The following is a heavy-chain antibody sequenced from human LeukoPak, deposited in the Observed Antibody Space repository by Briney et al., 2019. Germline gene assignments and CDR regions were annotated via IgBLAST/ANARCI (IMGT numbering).Heavy chain of an antibody. J-gene: IGHJ6*03. CDR3: ARYPRGYFYMDV. V-gene: IGHV3-7*01. CDR1: ESTFRTYW. D-gene: IGHD2-2*01. Sequence: GGSLRLSCGASESTFRTYWMTWVRQAPGKGLEWLANIKHDGSDRYYVDSVKGRFTISRDNAKNSLYLRVNSLRAEDTAVYYCARYPRGYFYMDVWGKGTTVTVSS. CDR2: IKHDGSDR.